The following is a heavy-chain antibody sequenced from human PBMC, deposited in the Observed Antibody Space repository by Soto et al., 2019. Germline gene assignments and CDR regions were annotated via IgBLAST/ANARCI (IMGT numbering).Heavy chain of an antibody. CDR3: RRDPPTFWWGKKTDGLEV. Sequence: QVRLVQSGAEVAKPGASVKVSCRASGYTFTQFPIYWVRLAPGQRLEWLGWIHTGSGNTKVSQRCQDRVTITRDTSSATTSLELSRLTSEDTAIYFCRRDPPTFWWGKKTDGLEVWGQGTIVTVSS. D-gene: IGHD2-21*01. J-gene: IGHJ3*01. CDR2: IHTGSGNT. V-gene: IGHV1-3*04. CDR1: GYTFTQFP.